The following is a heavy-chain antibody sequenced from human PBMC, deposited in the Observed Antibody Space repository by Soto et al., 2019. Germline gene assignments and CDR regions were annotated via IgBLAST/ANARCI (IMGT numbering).Heavy chain of an antibody. CDR1: GFTFSSYA. CDR2: ISGSGGST. V-gene: IGHV3-23*01. J-gene: IGHJ6*02. D-gene: IGHD3-16*02. CDR3: AHAAPYYHYVCWSSRSCYYCYGMDV. Sequence: GGSLRLSCAASGFTFSSYAMSWVRQAPGKGREWVSAISGSGGSTYYAVSVKGRFTISRDNSKNTLYLQMNSLRAEDTAVSYCAHAAPYYHYVCWSSRSCYYCYGMDVSVQGTTVTV.